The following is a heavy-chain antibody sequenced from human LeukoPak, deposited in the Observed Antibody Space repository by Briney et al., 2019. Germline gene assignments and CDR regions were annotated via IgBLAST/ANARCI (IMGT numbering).Heavy chain of an antibody. CDR3: ARVSSSGWSFNY. Sequence: PSETLSLTCTVSGGSISSYYWSWIRQPPGKGLEWIGYIYHSGSTYYNPSLKSRVTISVDRSKNQFSLKLSSVTAADTAVYYCARVSSSGWSFNYWGQGTLVTVSS. V-gene: IGHV4-59*12. D-gene: IGHD6-19*01. CDR2: IYHSGST. J-gene: IGHJ4*02. CDR1: GGSISSYY.